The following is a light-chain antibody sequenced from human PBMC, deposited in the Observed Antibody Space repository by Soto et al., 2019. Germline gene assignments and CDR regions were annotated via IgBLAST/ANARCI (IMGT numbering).Light chain of an antibody. Sequence: EIMMTQSPGTLSASPGERATLSCRASQSVSSNLAWYQQKPGQAPRILIYAVSTRATGIPARFSGSGSWTEFTLTISSLQSEDFAVYYCQQYNKWPLTFGQGTKVEIK. V-gene: IGKV3-15*01. J-gene: IGKJ1*01. CDR2: AVS. CDR1: QSVSSN. CDR3: QQYNKWPLT.